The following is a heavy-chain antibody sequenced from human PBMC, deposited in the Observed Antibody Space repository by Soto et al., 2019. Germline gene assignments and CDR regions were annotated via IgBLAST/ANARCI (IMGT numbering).Heavy chain of an antibody. CDR1: GYIFTSYS. D-gene: IGHD3-9*01. CDR3: ARGVYDISTSYSYYYVMDV. J-gene: IGHJ6*02. Sequence: ASVKVSCKASGYIFTSYSIHWVYHAHGQGLQWVGWIKTDNGYTKYSQKFQDRVTISRDTSATPASMELNSMTSEDTAAYYCARGVYDISTSYSYYYVMDVWGEGTEVTV. V-gene: IGHV1-3*04. CDR2: IKTDNGYT.